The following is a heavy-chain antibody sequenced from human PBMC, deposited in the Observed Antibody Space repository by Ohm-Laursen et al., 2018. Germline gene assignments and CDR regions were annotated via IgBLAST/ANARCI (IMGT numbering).Heavy chain of an antibody. CDR1: GFTFSSYA. D-gene: IGHD5-18*01. J-gene: IGHJ4*02. CDR2: ISDSAVST. CDR3: AQGDTAMFRYPYFDH. V-gene: IGHV3-23*01. Sequence: SLRLSCAASGFTFSSYAMSWVRQAPGKGLEWVSAISDSAVSTYYADSVKGRFTISRDNSKNTLYLQMNSLRAEDTAVYYCAQGDTAMFRYPYFDHWGQGTLVTVSS.